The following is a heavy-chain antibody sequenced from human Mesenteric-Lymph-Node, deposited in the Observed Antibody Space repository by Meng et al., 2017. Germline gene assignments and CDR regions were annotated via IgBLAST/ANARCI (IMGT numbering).Heavy chain of an antibody. J-gene: IGHJ4*02. CDR2: INAGNGNT. Sequence: QVPLVQAGAEVKKPGASVKVSCKASGYTFTTYAMHWVRQAPGQRLEWMGWINAGNGNTKYSQNFQARITISRDTSANTAYMELSSLRSEDTAVYFCARGWENGYSHFDYWGQGTLVTVSS. V-gene: IGHV1-3*01. CDR3: ARGWENGYSHFDY. D-gene: IGHD3-22*01. CDR1: GYTFTTYA.